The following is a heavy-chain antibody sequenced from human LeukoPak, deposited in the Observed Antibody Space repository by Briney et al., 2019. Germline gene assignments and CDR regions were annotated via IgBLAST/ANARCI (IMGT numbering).Heavy chain of an antibody. J-gene: IGHJ4*01. CDR3: ARDPTTVVTLPYYFDF. D-gene: IGHD4-23*01. Sequence: PSETLSLTCAVYGGSFSGHHWNWIRQTAGKGLEWIGEVNHRESTNYNPSLKSRVTISVDTSKNQFFLKLSSVTAADTGVYYCARDPTTVVTLPYYFDFWGHGTLVTVSS. CDR2: VNHREST. V-gene: IGHV4-34*01. CDR1: GGSFSGHH.